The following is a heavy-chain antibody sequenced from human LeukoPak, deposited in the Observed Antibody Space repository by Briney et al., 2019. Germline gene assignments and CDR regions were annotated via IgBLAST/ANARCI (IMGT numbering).Heavy chain of an antibody. Sequence: GGSLRLSCAASGFTFSDRWMSWVRQPPGKGLEYVANIKHDGSEKHYVDSVRGRFTISRDNAQNSLYLEMSSLRAEDTAVYYCARYYYGSRTSFDPWGQGTLVTVSS. CDR1: GFTFSDRW. CDR2: IKHDGSEK. D-gene: IGHD3-10*01. J-gene: IGHJ5*02. CDR3: ARYYYGSRTSFDP. V-gene: IGHV3-7*01.